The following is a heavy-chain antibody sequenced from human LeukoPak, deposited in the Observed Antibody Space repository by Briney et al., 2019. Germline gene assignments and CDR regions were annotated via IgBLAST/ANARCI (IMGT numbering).Heavy chain of an antibody. Sequence: PGGSLRLSCAASGFTFSSYGMSWVRQAPGKGLEWVSAISGSGGSTYYADSVKGRFTISRDNAKNSLYLQMNSLRAEDTALYYCAKEAAFAGPVALDYWGQGTLVTVSS. CDR1: GFTFSSYG. J-gene: IGHJ4*02. V-gene: IGHV3-23*01. CDR2: ISGSGGST. D-gene: IGHD6-19*01. CDR3: AKEAAFAGPVALDY.